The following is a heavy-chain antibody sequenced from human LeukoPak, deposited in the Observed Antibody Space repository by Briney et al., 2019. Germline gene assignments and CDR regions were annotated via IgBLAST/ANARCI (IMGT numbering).Heavy chain of an antibody. CDR2: IYYNGNT. Sequence: SETPSLTCSVSDGSINSYYWNWIRRPPGKGLEWIGYIYYNGNTNYSPSLKSRVTMSVDTSKNLFSLKVSSVTAADTAVYYCARGRSNYYGMDVWGQGTTVTVSS. D-gene: IGHD1-26*01. CDR1: DGSINSYY. CDR3: ARGRSNYYGMDV. J-gene: IGHJ6*02. V-gene: IGHV4-59*01.